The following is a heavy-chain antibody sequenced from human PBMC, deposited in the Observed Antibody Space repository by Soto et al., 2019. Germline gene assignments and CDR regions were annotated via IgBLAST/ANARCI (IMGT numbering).Heavy chain of an antibody. D-gene: IGHD3-16*01. CDR1: VGSISGGGYY. CDR3: ARGVRSQGEKSFDI. V-gene: IGHV4-31*03. J-gene: IGHJ3*02. CDR2: IYYSGST. Sequence: QVQLQESGPGLVKPSQTLSLTCTVSVGSISGGGYYWSWIRQHPGKGLEWIGYIYYSGSTYYNPSLKSRVTISVDTSKNQFSLKLSSVTAADTAVYYCARGVRSQGEKSFDIWGQGTMVTVSS.